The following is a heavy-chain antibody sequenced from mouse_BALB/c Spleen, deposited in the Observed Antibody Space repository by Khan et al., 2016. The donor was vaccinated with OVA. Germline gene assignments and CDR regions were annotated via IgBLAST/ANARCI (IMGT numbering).Heavy chain of an antibody. J-gene: IGHJ3*01. V-gene: IGHV1-77*01. CDR3: ARRNYFGYPFAY. Sequence: QMQLKQSGAELARPGASVKLSCKASGYTFTDYYINWVKLRTGQGLEWIGEVSPGSGDPYYNERFKGKATLTADTSSSTAYMQLSSLTSEASAVYYCARRNYFGYPFAYWGQGTLVTVAA. CDR2: VSPGSGDP. D-gene: IGHD1-2*01. CDR1: GYTFTDYY.